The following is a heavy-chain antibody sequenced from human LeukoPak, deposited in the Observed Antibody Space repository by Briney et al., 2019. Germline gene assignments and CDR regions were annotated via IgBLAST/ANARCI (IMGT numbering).Heavy chain of an antibody. CDR3: ARRGYSGYDHYFFDY. V-gene: IGHV4-34*01. Sequence: PSETLSLTCAVYGGSFSAYYWSWIRQPPGKGLEWIGEIDHSGSTNYNPSLMSRVTISVDVSKNQFSLNLSSVTAADTTAYYCARRGYSGYDHYFFDYWGQGTLVTVSS. CDR2: IDHSGST. D-gene: IGHD5-12*01. J-gene: IGHJ4*02. CDR1: GGSFSAYY.